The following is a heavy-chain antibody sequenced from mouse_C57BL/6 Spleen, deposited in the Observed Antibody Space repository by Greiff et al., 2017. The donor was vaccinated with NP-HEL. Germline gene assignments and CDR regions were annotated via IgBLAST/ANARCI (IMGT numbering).Heavy chain of an antibody. J-gene: IGHJ2*01. CDR1: GYTFTSYW. CDR3: ASGYGNYVYFDY. Sequence: VQLQQPGAELVKPGASVKLSCKASGYTFTSYWMHWVKQRPGQGLEWIGMIHPNSGSTNYNEKFKSKATLTVDKSSSTAYMQLSSLTSEDSAVYYCASGYGNYVYFDYWGQGTTLTVSS. CDR2: IHPNSGST. V-gene: IGHV1-64*01. D-gene: IGHD2-1*01.